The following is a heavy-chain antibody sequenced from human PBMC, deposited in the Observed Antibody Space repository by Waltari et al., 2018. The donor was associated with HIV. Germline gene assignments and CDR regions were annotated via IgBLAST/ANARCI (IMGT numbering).Heavy chain of an antibody. D-gene: IGHD4-4*01. Sequence: LQLQDSVPELVQSQEPLSRLCTVSPGSMPCSRYSLGLSRQPPGKGLEWIGSMSYSGITYHNPSLRRRLTISVDTSKTQFSLKLTSVTAADTAVYYCARSFSGYSNYFDPWGQGTLVTVSS. J-gene: IGHJ5*02. V-gene: IGHV4-39*01. CDR1: PGSMPCSRYS. CDR2: MSYSGIT. CDR3: ARSFSGYSNYFDP.